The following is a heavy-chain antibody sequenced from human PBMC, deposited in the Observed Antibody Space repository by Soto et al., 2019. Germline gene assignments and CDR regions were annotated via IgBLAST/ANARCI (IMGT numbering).Heavy chain of an antibody. V-gene: IGHV4-59*01. D-gene: IGHD3-10*01. CDR3: ARDAKVRGVSQLNWFDP. CDR2: IYYSGST. CDR1: GGSISSYY. J-gene: IGHJ5*02. Sequence: SETLSLTCTVSGGSISSYYWSWIRQPPGRGLEWIGYIYYSGSTNYNPSLKSRVTISVDTSKNQFSLKLSSVTAADTAVYYCARDAKVRGVSQLNWFDPWGQGTLVTV.